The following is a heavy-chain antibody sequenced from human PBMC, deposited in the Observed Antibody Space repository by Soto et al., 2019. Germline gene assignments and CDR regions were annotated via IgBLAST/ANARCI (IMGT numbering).Heavy chain of an antibody. Sequence: QITLKESGPTLVKPTQTLTLTCTFSGFSLTTSGVGVGWIRQPPGKAPEWLALIYWNDDKRYSPSLRSRLTITKGTSKNQVVLTMTDMDPVDTATYHCAHRLGSRGSFDYWGQGSLVTVSS. D-gene: IGHD6-25*01. CDR3: AHRLGSRGSFDY. V-gene: IGHV2-5*01. CDR1: GFSLTTSGVG. CDR2: IYWNDDK. J-gene: IGHJ4*02.